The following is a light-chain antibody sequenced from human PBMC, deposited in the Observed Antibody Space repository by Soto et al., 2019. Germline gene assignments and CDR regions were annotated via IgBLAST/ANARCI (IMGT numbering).Light chain of an antibody. J-gene: IGKJ1*01. CDR3: QQYGSSQWT. CDR2: GAS. CDR1: QSVFNT. V-gene: IGKV3-20*01. Sequence: EIVMTQSPATLSVSPGERATLSCRASQSVFNTLAWYQQKPGQAPRLLIYGASSRATGIPDRFSGSGSGTDFTLTISRLEPEDFAVYYCQQYGSSQWTFGQGTKVDI.